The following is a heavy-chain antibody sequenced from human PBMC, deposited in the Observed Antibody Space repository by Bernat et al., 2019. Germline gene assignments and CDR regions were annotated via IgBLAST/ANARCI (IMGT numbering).Heavy chain of an antibody. V-gene: IGHV3-30*03. Sequence: QVQLVESGGGVVQPGRSLRLSCAASGFTFSSYGMHWVRQAPGKGLEWVAVISYDGSNKYYADSVKGRFTISRDNSKNTLYLQMNSLKTEDTAVYYCTTDPLSPYYDPAEGWFDPWGQGTLVTVSS. CDR2: ISYDGSNK. CDR3: TTDPLSPYYDPAEGWFDP. J-gene: IGHJ5*02. D-gene: IGHD3-22*01. CDR1: GFTFSSYG.